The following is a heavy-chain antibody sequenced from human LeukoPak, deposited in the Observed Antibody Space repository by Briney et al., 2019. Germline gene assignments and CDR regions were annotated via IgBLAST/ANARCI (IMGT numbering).Heavy chain of an antibody. Sequence: PSETLSLTCTVSGGSISSHYWSWIRQSPGKGLEWLGYIYYSAYTDYNPSLGGRVTISVDTSKKQFSLTLTSVTAADTAVYYCAKSFYDSDALVKPYAFDYWGQGTLSPSPQ. V-gene: IGHV4-59*11. CDR2: IYYSAYT. J-gene: IGHJ4*02. D-gene: IGHD2/OR15-2a*01. CDR1: GGSISSHY. CDR3: AKSFYDSDALVKPYAFDY.